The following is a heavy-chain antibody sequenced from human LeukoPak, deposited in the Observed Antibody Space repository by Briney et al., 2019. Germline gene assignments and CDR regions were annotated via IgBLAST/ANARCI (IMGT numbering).Heavy chain of an antibody. CDR2: IRYDGSNK. J-gene: IGHJ4*02. CDR1: GFTFSSYG. Sequence: GGSLRLSCAASGFTFSSYGMHWVRQAPGKGLEWVAFIRYDGSNKYYADSVKGRFTISRDNSKNTLYLQMNSLRAEDTAVYYCAKDHVTIFGVVTPLGYWGQGTLVTVSS. V-gene: IGHV3-30*02. D-gene: IGHD3-3*01. CDR3: AKDHVTIFGVVTPLGY.